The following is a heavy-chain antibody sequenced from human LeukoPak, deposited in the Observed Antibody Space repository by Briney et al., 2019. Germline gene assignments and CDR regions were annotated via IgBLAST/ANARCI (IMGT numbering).Heavy chain of an antibody. CDR1: GYTFTSYG. J-gene: IGHJ4*02. CDR2: ISAYNGNT. V-gene: IGHV1-18*01. D-gene: IGHD1-26*01. Sequence: ASVKVSCKASGYTFTSYGISLVRQAPGQGLEWKGWISAYNGNTNYAQKLQGRVTMTTDTSTSTAYMELRSLRSDDTAVYYCARDVSFVGGSSIFDYWGQGTLVTVSS. CDR3: ARDVSFVGGSSIFDY.